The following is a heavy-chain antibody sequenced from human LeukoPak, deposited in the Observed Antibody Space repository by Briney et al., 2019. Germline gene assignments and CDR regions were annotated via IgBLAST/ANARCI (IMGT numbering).Heavy chain of an antibody. D-gene: IGHD2-15*01. J-gene: IGHJ4*02. Sequence: GSLRLSCAASGFTFSTYAMTWVRQAPGKGLEWVSLISRGGDVTCYADSVKGRFTISRDSSKNTLYLQMHSLRAEDTAVYYCAARPGEVAVPYDYWGQGTLVTVSS. CDR2: ISRGGDVT. CDR1: GFTFSTYA. CDR3: AARPGEVAVPYDY. V-gene: IGHV3-23*01.